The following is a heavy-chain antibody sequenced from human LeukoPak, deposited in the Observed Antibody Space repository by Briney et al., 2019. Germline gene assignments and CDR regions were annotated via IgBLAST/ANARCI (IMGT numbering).Heavy chain of an antibody. D-gene: IGHD3-3*01. CDR1: GYTFVDYY. Sequence: ASVKVSCKASGYTFVDYYMHWVRQAPGHGLECMGWINPKTGDTDYAQKFQDRVTITRDTSINTAYMEVSRLRGDDSAVYYCARKNNFWSGHPFDSWGQGTLVTVSS. J-gene: IGHJ4*02. CDR3: ARKNNFWSGHPFDS. CDR2: INPKTGDT. V-gene: IGHV1-2*02.